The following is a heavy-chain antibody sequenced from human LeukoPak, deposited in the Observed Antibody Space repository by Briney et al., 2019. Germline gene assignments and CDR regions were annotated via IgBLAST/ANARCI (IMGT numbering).Heavy chain of an antibody. CDR1: GYTFTSYG. D-gene: IGHD1-26*01. CDR3: ASCSGSYFSNLRFDY. J-gene: IGHJ4*02. CDR2: ISAYNGNT. Sequence: GASVKVSCKASGYTFTSYGISWVRQAPGQGLEWMGWISAYNGNTNYAQKLQGRVTMTTDTSTSTAYMELRSLRSDDTAVYYCASCSGSYFSNLRFDYWGQGTLVTVSS. V-gene: IGHV1-18*01.